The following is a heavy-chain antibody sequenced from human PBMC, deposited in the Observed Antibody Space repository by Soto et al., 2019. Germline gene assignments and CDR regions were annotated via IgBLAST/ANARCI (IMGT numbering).Heavy chain of an antibody. D-gene: IGHD2-8*02. CDR1: GYTFTSYA. CDR3: ARDLVMDV. CDR2: INAGNGNT. J-gene: IGHJ6*02. Sequence: QVQLVQSGAEVKKPGASVKVSCKASGYTFTSYAMHWVRQAPGQSLEWMGWINAGNGNTKYSQKFQGRVTITRDTSASTAYMELRSLRSEDTAVYYCARDLVMDVWGQGTTVTVSS. V-gene: IGHV1-3*01.